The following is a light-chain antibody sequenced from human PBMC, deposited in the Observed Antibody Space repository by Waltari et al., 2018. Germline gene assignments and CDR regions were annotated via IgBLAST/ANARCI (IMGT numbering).Light chain of an antibody. CDR2: AAS. V-gene: IGKV1-39*01. CDR3: QQSYTTLT. J-gene: IGKJ4*01. CDR1: QTISKY. Sequence: DIQMTQSPLSLSASVGDRVTITCRARQTISKYLNWYQQKPGKAPKLLIHAASRLQSGVPSRFSGSGSETEFTLTINSLQLEDCAIYYCQQSYTTLTFGGGTKVE.